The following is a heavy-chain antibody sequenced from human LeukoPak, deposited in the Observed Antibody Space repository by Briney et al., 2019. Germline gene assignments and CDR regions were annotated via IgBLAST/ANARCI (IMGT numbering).Heavy chain of an antibody. CDR1: GFIFSSYE. J-gene: IGHJ3*02. CDR2: ISSGGSTI. D-gene: IGHD3-22*01. V-gene: IGHV3-48*03. Sequence: PGGSLRLSCAASGFIFSSYEMNWVRQAPGKGLEWVSYISSGGSTIYYADSVKGRFTISRDNAKNSLYLQMDSLRAEDTAVYYCAREANYDSSGYYLFDAFDIWGQGTMVTVSS. CDR3: AREANYDSSGYYLFDAFDI.